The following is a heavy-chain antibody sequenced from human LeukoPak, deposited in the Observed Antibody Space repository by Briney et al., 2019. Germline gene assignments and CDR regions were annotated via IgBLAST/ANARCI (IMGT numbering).Heavy chain of an antibody. D-gene: IGHD3-3*01. CDR2: IYTSGNT. CDR3: AKHDTVFGAAHFYMDA. CDR1: GGSINTYY. J-gene: IGHJ6*03. Sequence: SETLSLTCAVSGGSINTYYWSWLRQPPGKGLEGLGYIYTSGNTNYNASLKGRVTISLDTSKNQFSLNLSSVTAADTAVYYCAKHDTVFGAAHFYMDAWGKGTTVTVSS. V-gene: IGHV4-4*09.